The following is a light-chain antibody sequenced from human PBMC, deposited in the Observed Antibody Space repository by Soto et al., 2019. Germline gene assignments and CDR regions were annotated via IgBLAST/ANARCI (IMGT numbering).Light chain of an antibody. CDR3: HHYNNWPRT. CDR1: QNVGSN. CDR2: GAS. J-gene: IGKJ1*01. V-gene: IGKV3-15*01. Sequence: EIVMTQSPASLSVSPGERATLSCRASQNVGSNLALYQHKPGQAPRFLIYGASTRAAGSPARFSGSGSGTEFTLTISSLQSEDFAVYYCHHYNNWPRTFGQGTKV.